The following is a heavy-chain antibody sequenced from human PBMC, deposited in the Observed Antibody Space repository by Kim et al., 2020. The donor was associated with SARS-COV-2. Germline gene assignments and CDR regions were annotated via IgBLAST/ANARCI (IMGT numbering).Heavy chain of an antibody. V-gene: IGHV4-59*13. Sequence: SETLSLTCTVSGGSISSYYWSWIRQPPGKGLEWIGYIYYSGSTNYNPSLKSRVTISVDTSKNQFSLKLSSVTAADTAVYYCARDRFLTGYYNGYYGMDVWGQGTTVTVSS. J-gene: IGHJ6*02. D-gene: IGHD3-9*01. CDR3: ARDRFLTGYYNGYYGMDV. CDR1: GGSISSYY. CDR2: IYYSGST.